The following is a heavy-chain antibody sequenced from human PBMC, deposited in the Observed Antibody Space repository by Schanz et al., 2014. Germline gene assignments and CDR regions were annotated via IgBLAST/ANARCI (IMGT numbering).Heavy chain of an antibody. CDR1: GFSFSSYG. D-gene: IGHD6-19*01. V-gene: IGHV3-23*04. J-gene: IGHJ4*02. CDR3: AASSGWHPSTDY. CDR2: ISGSGGST. Sequence: VQLVESGGGLVKPGGSLRLSCAASGFSFSSYGMNWLRQAPGKGLEWVSAISGSGGSTYYADSVKGRFTISRDNAKSSLYLQMNSLRVEDTAVYYCAASSGWHPSTDYWGQGTLVTVSS.